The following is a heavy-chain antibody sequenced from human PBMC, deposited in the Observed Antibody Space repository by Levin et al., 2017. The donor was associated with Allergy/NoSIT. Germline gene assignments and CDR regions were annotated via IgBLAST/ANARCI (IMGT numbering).Heavy chain of an antibody. CDR3: ARHDNWNDGRYSFDY. CDR1: GGSISTYY. D-gene: IGHD1-20*01. Sequence: SETLSLTCTVSGGSISTYYWSWIRQPPGKGLEWIGYIYNSGSTNYNPSLESRVTISVDTSKNQFSLKLSSVTAADTAVYYCARHDNWNDGRYSFDYWGQGTLVTVSS. J-gene: IGHJ4*02. CDR2: IYNSGST. V-gene: IGHV4-59*08.